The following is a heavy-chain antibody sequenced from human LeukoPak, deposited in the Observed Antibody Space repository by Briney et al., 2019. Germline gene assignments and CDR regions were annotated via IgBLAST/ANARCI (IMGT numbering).Heavy chain of an antibody. CDR1: GCKFSDYY. CDR2: VNPKNGET. Sequence: ASVKISCKAPGCKFSDYYVHWVQQAPGKGLEWMGRVNPKNGETMYVGKLLGRISISADTSTNTVYMELSSLRSEDTAVYYCATPSGSYFGYYYFHWWGQGTLVTVSS. D-gene: IGHD1-26*01. CDR3: ATPSGSYFGYYYFHW. V-gene: IGHV1-69-2*01. J-gene: IGHJ4*02.